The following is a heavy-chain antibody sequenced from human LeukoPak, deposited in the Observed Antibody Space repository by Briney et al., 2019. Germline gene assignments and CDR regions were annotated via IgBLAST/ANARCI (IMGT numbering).Heavy chain of an antibody. CDR2: IRYDGSNK. D-gene: IGHD5-18*01. Sequence: GGSLRLSCAASGFTFSNAWMSWVRQAPGKGLEWVAFIRYDGSNKYYADSVKGRFTISRDNSKNTLYLQMNSLRAEDTAVYYCANPGYSYGYEDLDYWGQGTLVTVSS. J-gene: IGHJ4*02. V-gene: IGHV3-30*02. CDR3: ANPGYSYGYEDLDY. CDR1: GFTFSNAW.